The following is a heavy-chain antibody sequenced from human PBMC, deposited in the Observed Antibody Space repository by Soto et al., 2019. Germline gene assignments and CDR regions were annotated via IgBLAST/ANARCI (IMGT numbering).Heavy chain of an antibody. J-gene: IGHJ3*02. CDR1: GGSVSGYY. CDR3: ARGTLCIAVVCDAFDI. Sequence: SETLSLTCAVYGGSVSGYYWSWIRQPPGKGLEWIGEINHSGSTNYNPSLKSRVTISVDTSKNQFSLKLSSVTAADTAVYCCARGTLCIAVVCDAFDIWGPGTMVTVSS. D-gene: IGHD6-19*01. V-gene: IGHV4-34*01. CDR2: INHSGST.